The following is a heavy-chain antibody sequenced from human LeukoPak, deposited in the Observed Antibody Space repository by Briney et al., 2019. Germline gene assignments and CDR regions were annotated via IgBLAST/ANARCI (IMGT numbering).Heavy chain of an antibody. V-gene: IGHV4-61*02. J-gene: IGHJ6*03. CDR3: ARALNWNYYYYMDV. Sequence: PSETLSLTCTVSGGSISSGSYYWSWIRQPAGKGLEWIGRIYTSGSTNYNPSLKSRVTISVDTSKNQFSQKLSSVTAADTAVYYCARALNWNYYYYMDVWGKGTTVTVSS. CDR2: IYTSGST. CDR1: GGSISSGSYY. D-gene: IGHD1-1*01.